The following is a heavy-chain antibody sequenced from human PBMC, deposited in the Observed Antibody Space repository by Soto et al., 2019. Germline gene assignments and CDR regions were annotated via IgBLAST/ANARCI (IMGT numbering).Heavy chain of an antibody. D-gene: IGHD2-2*01. CDR2: IWYDGSNK. CDR1: GFTFSSYG. V-gene: IGHV3-33*06. CDR3: VKERMEQYQVLPFFEY. J-gene: IGHJ4*02. Sequence: QVQLVESGGGVVQPGRSLRLSCAASGFTFSSYGMHWVRQAPGKGLEWVAVIWYDGSNKYYAGSVKGRFTISRDNSKNTLFLQMNSLRAEDTAVYYCVKERMEQYQVLPFFEYWGQGTLVIVSS.